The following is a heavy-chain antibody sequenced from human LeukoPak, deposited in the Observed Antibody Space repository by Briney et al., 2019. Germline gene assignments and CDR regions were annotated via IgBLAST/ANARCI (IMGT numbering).Heavy chain of an antibody. CDR3: AREVTSCSLFDP. CDR2: IYYSGST. D-gene: IGHD6-19*01. Sequence: KTSETLSLTCTVSGGSISSGDYYWGWIRQPPGKGLEWIGYIYYSGSTYYNPSLKSRVTISVDTSKNQFSLKLSSVTAADTAVYYCAREVTSCSLFDPWGQGTLVTVSS. CDR1: GGSISSGDYY. V-gene: IGHV4-30-4*01. J-gene: IGHJ5*02.